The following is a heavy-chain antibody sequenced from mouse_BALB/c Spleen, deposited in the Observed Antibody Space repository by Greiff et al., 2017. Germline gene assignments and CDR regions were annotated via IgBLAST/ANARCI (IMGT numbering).Heavy chain of an antibody. D-gene: IGHD1-2*01. Sequence: VQLQQSGAELVRPGASVTLSCKASGYTFTDYEMHWVKQTPVHGLEWIGAIDPETGGTAYNQKFKGKATLTADKSSSTAYMELRSLTSEDSAVYYCTRSTATFDDWGQGTTLTVSS. CDR2: IDPETGGT. J-gene: IGHJ2*01. V-gene: IGHV1-15*01. CDR1: GYTFTDYE. CDR3: TRSTATFDD.